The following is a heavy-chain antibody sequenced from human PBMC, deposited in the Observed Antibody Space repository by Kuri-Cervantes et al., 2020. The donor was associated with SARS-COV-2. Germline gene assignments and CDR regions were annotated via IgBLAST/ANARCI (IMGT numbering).Heavy chain of an antibody. J-gene: IGHJ6*02. Sequence: GSLRLSCAVYGGSFSGYYWSWIRQPPGKGLEWIGEINHSGSTNYNPSLKSRVTISVDTSKNQLSLKLSSVTAADTAVYYCARGVGAAVAGTLITIYYYYGMDVWGQGTTVTVSS. CDR1: GGSFSGYY. V-gene: IGHV4-34*01. D-gene: IGHD6-19*01. CDR2: INHSGST. CDR3: ARGVGAAVAGTLITIYYYYGMDV.